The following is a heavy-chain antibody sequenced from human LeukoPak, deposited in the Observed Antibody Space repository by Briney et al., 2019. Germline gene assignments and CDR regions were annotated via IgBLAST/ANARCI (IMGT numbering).Heavy chain of an antibody. Sequence: GGSLRLSCAASGFTFSSYAMSWVRQAPGKGLEWVSAISVSGGSTYYADSVNGRYTISRDNSKNTLFLQMNSLRAEDTAIYYCAKDRALHQFDYWGQGTLVTVSS. CDR3: AKDRALHQFDY. V-gene: IGHV3-23*01. CDR1: GFTFSSYA. CDR2: ISVSGGST. J-gene: IGHJ4*02.